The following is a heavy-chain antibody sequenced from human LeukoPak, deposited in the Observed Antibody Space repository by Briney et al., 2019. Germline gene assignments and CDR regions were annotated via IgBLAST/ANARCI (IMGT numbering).Heavy chain of an antibody. CDR2: IVPIFGTA. Sequence: SVKVSCKASGGTFSSYAISWVRQAPGQGLEWMGGIVPIFGTANYAQKFQGRVTITTDESTSTAYMELSSLRSEDTAVYYCARAPGAARPTAFYYYYYMDVWGKGTTVTVSS. V-gene: IGHV1-69*05. J-gene: IGHJ6*03. D-gene: IGHD6-6*01. CDR3: ARAPGAARPTAFYYYYYMDV. CDR1: GGTFSSYA.